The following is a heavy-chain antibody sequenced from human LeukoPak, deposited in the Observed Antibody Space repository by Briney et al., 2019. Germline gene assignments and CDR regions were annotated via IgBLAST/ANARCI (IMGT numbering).Heavy chain of an antibody. CDR1: VGSISGSY. Sequence: SETLSLTCTVSVGSISGSYWRWIRQPPGKGLEWIAYMYNSGSTNYNPSLTSRVTISIDTSKNQFSLKLSSLTAADTAIYYCARGIESYGDYGYWGQGILVTVSS. J-gene: IGHJ4*02. CDR2: MYNSGST. D-gene: IGHD4-17*01. V-gene: IGHV4-59*01. CDR3: ARGIESYGDYGY.